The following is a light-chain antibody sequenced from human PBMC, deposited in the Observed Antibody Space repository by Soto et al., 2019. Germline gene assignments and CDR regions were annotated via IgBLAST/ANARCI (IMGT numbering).Light chain of an antibody. CDR3: QLYNSYWT. V-gene: IGKV1-5*01. CDR2: DAF. J-gene: IGKJ1*01. Sequence: DIQMTQSPSTLSASVGDRVTITCRASQSISSWLAWYQQKPGKAPKLLIYDAFSLESGFPSRLSGSGFWTEFTLTISSLQPDDFATYDCQLYNSYWTFGQGTKVEIK. CDR1: QSISSW.